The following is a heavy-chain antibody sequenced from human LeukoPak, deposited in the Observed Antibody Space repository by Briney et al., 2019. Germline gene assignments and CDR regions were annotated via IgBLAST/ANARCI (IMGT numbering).Heavy chain of an antibody. CDR3: AKERDSLDY. CDR1: GFTFSSYD. Sequence: GGTLRLSCAASGFTFSSYDMSWVRQAPGKGPESVSVIYSGGSTYYADSVKGRFTISRDNSKNTLYLQMNSLRAEDTAVYYCAKERDSLDYWGQGTLVTVSS. D-gene: IGHD1-1*01. J-gene: IGHJ4*02. CDR2: IYSGGST. V-gene: IGHV3-66*02.